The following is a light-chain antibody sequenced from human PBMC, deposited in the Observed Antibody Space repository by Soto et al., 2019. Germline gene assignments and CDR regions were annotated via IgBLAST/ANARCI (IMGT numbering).Light chain of an antibody. CDR2: NAS. CDR3: QQYNSYSPLT. J-gene: IGKJ4*01. CDR1: QRSSSY. Sequence: DIQMTQSASSLSASLGDRVTITWRASQRSSSYLKWYQQKPGKSPKLLIYNASSLESGVPSRFSGSGSGTEFALTISSLQPDDFAAYYCQQYNSYSPLTFGGGTKVDIK. V-gene: IGKV1-5*03.